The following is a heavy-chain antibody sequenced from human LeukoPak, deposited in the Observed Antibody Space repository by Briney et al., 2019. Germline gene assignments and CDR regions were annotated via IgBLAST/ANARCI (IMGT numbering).Heavy chain of an antibody. CDR3: ARVGLGYDFWSAGRDYYYYYMDV. V-gene: IGHV1-24*01. CDR2: FYPEDGET. CDR1: GYTLTELS. D-gene: IGHD3-3*01. J-gene: IGHJ6*03. Sequence: ASVKVSCKVSGYTLTELSMHWVRQAPGKGLEWMGGFYPEDGETIYAQKFQGRVTMTEDTSTDTAYMELSSLRSEDTAVYYCARVGLGYDFWSAGRDYYYYYMDVWGKGTTVTVSS.